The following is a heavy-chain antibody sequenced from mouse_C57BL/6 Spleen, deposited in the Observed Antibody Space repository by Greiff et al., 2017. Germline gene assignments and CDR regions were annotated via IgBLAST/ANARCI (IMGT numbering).Heavy chain of an antibody. CDR1: GFTFSSYG. CDR2: ISSGGSYT. CDR3: ARLYGNYALYYAMDY. J-gene: IGHJ4*01. D-gene: IGHD2-1*01. V-gene: IGHV5-6*01. Sequence: EVQLVESGGDLVKPGGSLKLSCAASGFTFSSYGMSWVRQTPDKRLEWVATISSGGSYTYYPDSVKGRFTISRDNAKNTLYLQMSSLKSEDTAMYYCARLYGNYALYYAMDYWGQGTSVTVSS.